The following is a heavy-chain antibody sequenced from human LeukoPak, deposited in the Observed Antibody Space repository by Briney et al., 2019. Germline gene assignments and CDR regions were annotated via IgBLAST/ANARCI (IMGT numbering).Heavy chain of an antibody. CDR2: ISSDGSST. Sequence: GGSLRLSCAASGFTFSSYWMHWVRQAPGRGLVWVSRISSDGSSTIYADSVKGRFTISRYNAKNTLYLQMNSLRADDTAVYYCARDWGGYGPTSHDYWGQGTLVTVSS. CDR3: ARDWGGYGPTSHDY. V-gene: IGHV3-74*01. CDR1: GFTFSSYW. J-gene: IGHJ4*02. D-gene: IGHD3-16*01.